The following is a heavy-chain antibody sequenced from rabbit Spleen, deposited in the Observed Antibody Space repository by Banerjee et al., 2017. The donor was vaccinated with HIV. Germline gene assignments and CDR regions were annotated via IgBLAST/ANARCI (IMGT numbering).Heavy chain of an antibody. CDR3: ARDTGTSFSTYGMDL. V-gene: IGHV1S45*01. CDR2: INTVSGTT. D-gene: IGHD8-1*01. Sequence: EESGGDLVKPEGSLTLTCTASGFSFSSSYWTCWVRQAPGKGLEWIGCINTVSGTTVYATWAKGRFTISRTSSTTVVLQMTSLTAADTATYFCARDTGTSFSTYGMDLWGPGTLVTVS. CDR1: GFSFSSSYW. J-gene: IGHJ6*01.